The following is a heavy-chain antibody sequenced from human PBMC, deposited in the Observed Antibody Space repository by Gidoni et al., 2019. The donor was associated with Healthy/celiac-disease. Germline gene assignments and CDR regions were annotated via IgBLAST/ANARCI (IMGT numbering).Heavy chain of an antibody. CDR3: ATAYYYDSSGYYYHAFDI. Sequence: QVQLVQSGAEVQKPGSSVKVSCKASGGTFSRYAISWLRQAPGQGLEWMGGIIPIFGTANYAQKFQGRVTITADESTSTAYMELSSLRSEDTAVYYCATAYYYDSSGYYYHAFDIWGQGTMVTVSS. CDR2: IIPIFGTA. J-gene: IGHJ3*02. D-gene: IGHD3-22*01. CDR1: GGTFSRYA. V-gene: IGHV1-69*01.